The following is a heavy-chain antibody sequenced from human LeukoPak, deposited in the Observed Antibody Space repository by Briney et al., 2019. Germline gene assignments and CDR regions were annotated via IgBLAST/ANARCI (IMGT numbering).Heavy chain of an antibody. CDR1: GGSISSYY. D-gene: IGHD3-3*01. Sequence: SETLSLTGTVSGGSISSYYWSWIRQPPGKGLEWIGYIYYSGSTNYNPSLKSRVTISVDTSKNQFSLKLSSVTAADTAVYYCATGYYRVNWFDPWGQGTLVTVSS. J-gene: IGHJ5*02. V-gene: IGHV4-59*01. CDR2: IYYSGST. CDR3: ATGYYRVNWFDP.